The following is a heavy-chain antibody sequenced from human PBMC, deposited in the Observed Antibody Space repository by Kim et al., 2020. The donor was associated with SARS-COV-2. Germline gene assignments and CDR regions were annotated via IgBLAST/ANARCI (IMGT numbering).Heavy chain of an antibody. Sequence: GKGRFTISRDNSKSTLYLPMNSLRPEDTAVYYCAKAPIVDVPTGKTWFDPWGQGTLVIVSS. D-gene: IGHD2-2*01. V-gene: IGHV3-30*02. J-gene: IGHJ5*02. CDR3: AKAPIVDVPTGKTWFDP.